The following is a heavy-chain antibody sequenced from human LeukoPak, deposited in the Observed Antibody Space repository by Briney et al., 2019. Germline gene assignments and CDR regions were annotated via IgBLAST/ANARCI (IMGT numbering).Heavy chain of an antibody. V-gene: IGHV3-48*04. Sequence: GGPMRLCCAACGFIFRSQWMTWVRLAPEKGLGWVSYISSSRSSISYADSVKGRFTISRDNANNSLYLQMNSLRAEDTAVYYCARVVRYSREDYWGQGTLVTVSS. CDR2: ISSSRSSI. CDR1: GFIFRSQW. CDR3: ARVVRYSREDY. J-gene: IGHJ4*02. D-gene: IGHD3-9*01.